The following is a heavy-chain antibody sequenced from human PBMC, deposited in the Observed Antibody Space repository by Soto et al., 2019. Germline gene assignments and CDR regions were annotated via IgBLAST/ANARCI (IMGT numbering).Heavy chain of an antibody. Sequence: PSETLSLTCTVSGGSISSGGYYWSWIRQHPGKGLEWIGYIYYSGSTYYNPSLKSRVTISVDTSKNQFSLKLSSVTAADTAVYYCARDSITMVRGVIGASSNWFDPWSQGTLVTVSS. J-gene: IGHJ5*02. D-gene: IGHD3-10*01. V-gene: IGHV4-31*03. CDR1: GGSISSGGYY. CDR2: IYYSGST. CDR3: ARDSITMVRGVIGASSNWFDP.